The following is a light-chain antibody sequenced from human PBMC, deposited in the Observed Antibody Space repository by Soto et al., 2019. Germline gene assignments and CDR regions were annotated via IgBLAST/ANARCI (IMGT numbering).Light chain of an antibody. CDR1: QYIATY. Sequence: DIQMTQSPSSLSASVGDRVTITCRASQYIATYLSWYQRKPGKAPNLLIYGASSLQSGVPSRFSGSGSGTDFTLTISSLQPEDFATYYCQQTFGTPLTFGGGTKVEIK. CDR2: GAS. J-gene: IGKJ4*01. CDR3: QQTFGTPLT. V-gene: IGKV1-39*01.